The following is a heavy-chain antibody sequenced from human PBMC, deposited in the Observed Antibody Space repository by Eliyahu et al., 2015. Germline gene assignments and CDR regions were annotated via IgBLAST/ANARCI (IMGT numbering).Heavy chain of an antibody. CDR3: ARASGDKWDNWFDP. CDR1: GGXXSSGGYY. CDR2: IYYSGST. J-gene: IGHJ5*02. V-gene: IGHV4-31*03. Sequence: QVQLQESGPGLVKPSQTLSLTXTVXGGXXSSGGYYWSWIRQHPGKGLEWIGYIYYSGSTYYNPSLKSRVTISVDTSKNQFSLKLSSVTAADTAVYYCARASGDKWDNWFDPWGQGTLVTVSS. D-gene: IGHD4-17*01.